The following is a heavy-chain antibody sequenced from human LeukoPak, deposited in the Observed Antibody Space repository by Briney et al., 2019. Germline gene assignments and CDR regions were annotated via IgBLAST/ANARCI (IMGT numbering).Heavy chain of an antibody. CDR3: ARDRYSSLRWLQSRRNEDDYYYYMVV. V-gene: IGHV4-34*01. J-gene: IGHJ6*03. Sequence: SETLSLTCAVYGGSFSGYYWSWIRQPPGKGLEWIGEINHSGSTNYNPSLKSRATISVDTYKNQFSLMLSSVVGADTAVYYCARDRYSSLRWLQSRRNEDDYYYYMVVCGKGTTVTVSS. CDR2: INHSGST. D-gene: IGHD5-24*01. CDR1: GGSFSGYY.